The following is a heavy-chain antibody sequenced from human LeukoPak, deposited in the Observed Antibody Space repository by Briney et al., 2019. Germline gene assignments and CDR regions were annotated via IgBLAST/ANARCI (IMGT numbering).Heavy chain of an antibody. Sequence: ASVKVSCKASGGTFSSYAISWVRQAPGQGLEWMGGIIPIFGTANYAQKFQGRVTITADESTSTAYMELSSLRSEDTAVYYCARGYFDWSPPDYWGQGTLVTVPS. V-gene: IGHV1-69*13. CDR2: IIPIFGTA. D-gene: IGHD3-9*01. CDR3: ARGYFDWSPPDY. J-gene: IGHJ4*02. CDR1: GGTFSSYA.